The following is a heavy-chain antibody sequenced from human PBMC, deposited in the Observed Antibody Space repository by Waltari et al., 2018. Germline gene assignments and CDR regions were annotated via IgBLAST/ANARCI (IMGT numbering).Heavy chain of an antibody. Sequence: VQLLESGGGLVQPGGSLRLSCAASGFTFSSYAMSWIRQHPGKGLEWIGYIYYSGSTYYNPSLKSRVTISVDTSKNQFSLKLSSVTAADTAVYYCARVIVVVPAAKAVDVWGKGTTVTVSS. V-gene: IGHV4-31*02. D-gene: IGHD2-2*01. J-gene: IGHJ6*04. CDR2: IYYSGST. CDR1: GFTFSSYA. CDR3: ARVIVVVPAAKAVDV.